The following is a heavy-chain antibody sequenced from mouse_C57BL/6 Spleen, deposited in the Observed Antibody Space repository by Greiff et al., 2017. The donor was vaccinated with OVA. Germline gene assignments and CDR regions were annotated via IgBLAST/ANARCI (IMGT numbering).Heavy chain of an antibody. D-gene: IGHD2-1*01. CDR2: IDPSDSET. CDR3: AKSLYGNYFAY. J-gene: IGHJ3*01. Sequence: VQLQQPGAELVRPGSSVKLSCKASGYTFTSYWMHWVKQRPIQGLEWIGNIDPSDSETHYNQKFKDKATLTVDKSSSTAYMQLSSLTSEDSAVYYCAKSLYGNYFAYWGQGTLVTVSA. V-gene: IGHV1-52*01. CDR1: GYTFTSYW.